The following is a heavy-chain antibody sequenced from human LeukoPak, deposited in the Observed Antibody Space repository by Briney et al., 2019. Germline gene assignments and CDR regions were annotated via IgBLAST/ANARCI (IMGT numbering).Heavy chain of an antibody. Sequence: SVKVSCKASGGTFSSYAISWVRQAPGQGLEWMGGIIPIFGTANYAQKFQGRVTITTDESTSTACMELSSLRSEDTAVYYCAREDAYSSGWYGWFDPWGQGTLVTVSS. CDR3: AREDAYSSGWYGWFDP. CDR2: IIPIFGTA. CDR1: GGTFSSYA. V-gene: IGHV1-69*05. D-gene: IGHD6-19*01. J-gene: IGHJ5*02.